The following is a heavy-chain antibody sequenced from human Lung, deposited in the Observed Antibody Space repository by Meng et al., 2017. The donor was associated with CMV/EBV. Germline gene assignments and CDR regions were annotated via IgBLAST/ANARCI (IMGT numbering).Heavy chain of an antibody. J-gene: IGHJ4*02. CDR3: TRGGVGYNINFFEY. Sequence: SGEFFSKFAISWVRQAPGQGLEWMGAVIPRVGITNYAQKFRGRVTITADSSKSTAYMEMSSLKSDDTAIYYCTRGGVGYNINFFEYWGQGTLVTVSS. D-gene: IGHD5-24*01. V-gene: IGHV1-69*10. CDR1: GEFFSKFA. CDR2: VIPRVGIT.